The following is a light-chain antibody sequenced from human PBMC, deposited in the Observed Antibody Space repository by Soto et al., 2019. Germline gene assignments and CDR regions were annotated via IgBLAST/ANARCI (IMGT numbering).Light chain of an antibody. CDR2: GAS. Sequence: EILLTQSPATLSLSPGERATLSCRASQSVDNFLAWYQQKPGQAPRLLIYGASNRATGIPDRFSGSGSGTDFTLTISRLEPEDFAMYYCQQYGSSPRTFGQGTKVDIK. CDR1: QSVDNF. V-gene: IGKV3-20*01. J-gene: IGKJ1*01. CDR3: QQYGSSPRT.